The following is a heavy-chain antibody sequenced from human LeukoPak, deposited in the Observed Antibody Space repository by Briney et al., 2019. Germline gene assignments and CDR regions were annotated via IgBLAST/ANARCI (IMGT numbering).Heavy chain of an antibody. D-gene: IGHD3-16*01. CDR1: GGSFSGYY. CDR3: ARVLGGNYYYYMDV. V-gene: IGHV4-34*01. CDR2: INHSGST. J-gene: IGHJ6*03. Sequence: SETLSLTCAVYGGSFSGYYWSWIRQPPGKGLEWIGEINHSGSTNYNPSLKSRVTISVDTSKNQFSLKLSSVTAADTAVYYCARVLGGNYYYYMDVWGKGTTVTVSS.